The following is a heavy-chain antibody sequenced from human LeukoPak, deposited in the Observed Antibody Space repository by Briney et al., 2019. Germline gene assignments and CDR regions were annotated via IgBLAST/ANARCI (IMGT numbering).Heavy chain of an antibody. V-gene: IGHV3-30*18. CDR2: ISYDGSNK. CDR3: AKDYVDYGDFYYYFDY. J-gene: IGHJ4*02. D-gene: IGHD4-17*01. Sequence: GGSLRLSCAASGFTFSSYGMHWVRQAPGKGLEWVAVISYDGSNKYYADSVKGRFTISRDNSKNTLYLQMNSLRAEDTAVYYCAKDYVDYGDFYYYFDYWGQGTLVTVPS. CDR1: GFTFSSYG.